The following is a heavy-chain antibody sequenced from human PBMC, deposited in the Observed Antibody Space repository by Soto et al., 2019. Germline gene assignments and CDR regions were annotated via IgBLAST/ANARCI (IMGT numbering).Heavy chain of an antibody. CDR2: INPDKGNT. V-gene: IGHV1-3*01. J-gene: IGHJ5*02. CDR1: GYTFTANA. D-gene: IGHD6-13*01. CDR3: ARGIESKAAAPPFDP. Sequence: QVQLVQSGAEVKKPGASVKISCKASGYTFTANALHWVRQGPGQRLEWMGWINPDKGNTKYSQNFQGRVTFTRDTSASTASMKLSNLRAEDTAEYYCARGIESKAAAPPFDPWGQGSLVTVSS.